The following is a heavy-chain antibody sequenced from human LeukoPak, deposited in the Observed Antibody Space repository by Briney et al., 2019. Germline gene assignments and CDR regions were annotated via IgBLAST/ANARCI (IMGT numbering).Heavy chain of an antibody. Sequence: PSETLSLTCAVYGGSFSGYYWSWIRQPPGKGLEWIGEINHSGSTNYNPSLKSRVTISVDTSKNQFSLKLSSVTAADTAVYYCARRTGWYQANWFDPWGQGTLVTVSS. V-gene: IGHV4-34*01. J-gene: IGHJ5*02. D-gene: IGHD6-19*01. CDR1: GGSFSGYY. CDR3: ARRTGWYQANWFDP. CDR2: INHSGST.